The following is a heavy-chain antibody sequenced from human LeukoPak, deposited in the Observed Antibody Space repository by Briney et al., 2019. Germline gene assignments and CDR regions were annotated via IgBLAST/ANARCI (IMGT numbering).Heavy chain of an antibody. CDR2: IYRGRMT. D-gene: IGHD6-25*01. CDR3: AKERHGRLVH. CDR1: VFTVSSNT. J-gene: IGHJ4*02. V-gene: IGHV3-66*02. Sequence: GGSLRLSCAASVFTVSSNTMSSGCQAPGEGLVWVSTIYRGRMTHYADSVRGRFTVTRNNSKNPLYLQMNSLRTEDAGVYYCAKERHGRLVHWGQGTLVTVSS.